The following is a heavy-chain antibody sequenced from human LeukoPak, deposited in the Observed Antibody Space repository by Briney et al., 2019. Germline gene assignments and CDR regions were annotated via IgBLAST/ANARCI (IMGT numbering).Heavy chain of an antibody. D-gene: IGHD3-3*02. CDR3: ARHFWSGVDAFDI. CDR2: IKQDGSEE. V-gene: IGHV3-7*01. CDR1: GFTFSSYA. Sequence: PGGSLRLSCAASGFTFSSYAMSWVRQAPGKGLEWVANIKQDGSEEYYVDSVKGRFTISRDNAKNSLYLQMNSLRAEDTAVYYCARHFWSGVDAFDIWGQGTMVTVSS. J-gene: IGHJ3*02.